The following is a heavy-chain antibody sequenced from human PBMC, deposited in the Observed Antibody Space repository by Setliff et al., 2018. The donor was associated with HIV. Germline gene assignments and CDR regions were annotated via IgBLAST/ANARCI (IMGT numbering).Heavy chain of an antibody. D-gene: IGHD6-13*01. V-gene: IGHV3-23*01. J-gene: IGHJ4*02. CDR3: AKSFLAPDHSATQQLAAFDY. Sequence: PGGSLRLSCAASGFTFSSYAMSWVRQAPGEGLEWGSAISGSGGSTYYADSVKGRFTIARDKSKNTLYLQMNSLRAEDTAVYYCAKSFLAPDHSATQQLAAFDYWGQGTLVTVSS. CDR2: ISGSGGST. CDR1: GFTFSSYA.